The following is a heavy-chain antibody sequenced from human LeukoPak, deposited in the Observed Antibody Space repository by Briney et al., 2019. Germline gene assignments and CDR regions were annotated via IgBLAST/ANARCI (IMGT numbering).Heavy chain of an antibody. CDR1: GGSISSGSYY. Sequence: SETLSLTCTVSGGSISSGSYYWSWIRQPAGKGLEWIGRIYTSGSTNYNPSHKSRVTISVDTSKNQFSLKLSSVTAADTAVYYCARDRGGVRDAFDIWGQGTMVTVSS. CDR3: ARDRGGVRDAFDI. CDR2: IYTSGST. V-gene: IGHV4-61*02. J-gene: IGHJ3*02. D-gene: IGHD3-10*01.